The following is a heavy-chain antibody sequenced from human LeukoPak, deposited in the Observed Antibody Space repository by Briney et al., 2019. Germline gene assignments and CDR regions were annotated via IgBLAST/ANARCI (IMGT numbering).Heavy chain of an antibody. V-gene: IGHV4-39*07. CDR1: GGSISSSNYY. J-gene: IGHJ4*02. Sequence: SETLSLTCTVSGGSISSSNYYWGWIRQPPGKGLEWIGTIYYSGSTYYTPSLKSRVTISVDTSKNQFSLKLSSVTAADTAVYYCASLYGSGSYYPSDYWGQGTLVTVSS. CDR2: IYYSGST. CDR3: ASLYGSGSYYPSDY. D-gene: IGHD3-10*01.